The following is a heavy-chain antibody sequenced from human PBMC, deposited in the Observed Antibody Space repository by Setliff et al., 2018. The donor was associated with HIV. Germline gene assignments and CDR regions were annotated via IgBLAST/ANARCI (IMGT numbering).Heavy chain of an antibody. CDR1: GGSFSGYS. Sequence: PSETLSLTCAFYGGSFSGYSWSWIRQPPGKGLEWIGEINPTRSTKYNPSLKSRVTISVDTSTNQFSLKLISMTAADTAVYYCARGGKLTDMDVWGKGTTVTVSS. V-gene: IGHV4-34*01. D-gene: IGHD7-27*01. CDR3: ARGGKLTDMDV. CDR2: INPTRST. J-gene: IGHJ6*03.